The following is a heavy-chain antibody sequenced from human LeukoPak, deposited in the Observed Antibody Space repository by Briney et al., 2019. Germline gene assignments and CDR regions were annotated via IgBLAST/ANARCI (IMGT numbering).Heavy chain of an antibody. CDR1: GGPISHYF. V-gene: IGHV4-59*08. CDR2: IYYSGST. D-gene: IGHD4-17*01. CDR3: ARRHDYGAYFDY. Sequence: SETLSLTCTVSGGPISHYFWSWIRQPPGKALEWIGYIYYSGSTNYNPSLKSRVTISVDTSKNQFSLKLSSVTAADTAVYYCARRHDYGAYFDYWGQGTLVTVSS. J-gene: IGHJ4*02.